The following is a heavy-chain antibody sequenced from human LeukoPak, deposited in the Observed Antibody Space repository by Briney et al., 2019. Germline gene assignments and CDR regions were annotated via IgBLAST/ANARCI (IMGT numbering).Heavy chain of an antibody. J-gene: IGHJ4*02. V-gene: IGHV4-4*07. CDR2: IYTSGST. Sequence: SETLSLTCTVSGGSISSYYWSWIRQPAGRGLECIGRIYTSGSTNYNPSLKNRVTISVDTSKNQFSLKLTSVTAADTAVYYCARGVYIAAAQYGYWGQGTLVTVSS. CDR3: ARGVYIAAAQYGY. CDR1: GGSISSYY. D-gene: IGHD6-13*01.